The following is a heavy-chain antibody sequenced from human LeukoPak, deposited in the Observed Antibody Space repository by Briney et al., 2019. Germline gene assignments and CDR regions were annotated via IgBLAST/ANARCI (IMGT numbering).Heavy chain of an antibody. CDR3: TRGFSHLTPLDY. Sequence: ASVRVSCKASGYTFTSYDINWVRQATGQGLEWMGWMNPNSGNIGYAQKFQGRVTMTRNTSISTAYMELSSLRSEDTSIYYCTRGFSHLTPLDYWGQGTLVTVSS. D-gene: IGHD3-9*01. CDR1: GYTFTSYD. V-gene: IGHV1-8*01. CDR2: MNPNSGNI. J-gene: IGHJ4*02.